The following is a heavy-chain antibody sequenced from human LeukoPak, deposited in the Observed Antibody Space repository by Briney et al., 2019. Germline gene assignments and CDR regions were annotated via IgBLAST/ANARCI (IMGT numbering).Heavy chain of an antibody. V-gene: IGHV4-4*07. J-gene: IGHJ5*02. CDR1: GGSISSYY. Sequence: SETLSLTCTVSGGSISSYYWSWIRQPAGKGLEWIGRIYTSGSTNYNPSLKSRVTMSVDTSKNQFSLKLSSVTTADTAVYYCARDRGPHDYGDYAPYWFDPWGQGTLVTVSS. D-gene: IGHD4-17*01. CDR3: ARDRGPHDYGDYAPYWFDP. CDR2: IYTSGST.